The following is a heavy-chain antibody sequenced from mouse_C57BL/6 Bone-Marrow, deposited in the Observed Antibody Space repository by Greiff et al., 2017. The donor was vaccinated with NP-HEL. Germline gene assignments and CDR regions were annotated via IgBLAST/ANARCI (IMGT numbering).Heavy chain of an antibody. Sequence: EVKLVESGGGLVQPKGSLKLSCAASGFTFNTYAMHWVRQAPGKGLEWVARIRRKSSNYATYYADSVKDRFTISRDDSQSMLYLQMNNLKTEDTAMYYCVRDRSFSFAYWGQGTLVTVSA. CDR2: IRRKSSNYAT. CDR1: GFTFNTYA. J-gene: IGHJ3*01. CDR3: VRDRSFSFAY. V-gene: IGHV10-3*01.